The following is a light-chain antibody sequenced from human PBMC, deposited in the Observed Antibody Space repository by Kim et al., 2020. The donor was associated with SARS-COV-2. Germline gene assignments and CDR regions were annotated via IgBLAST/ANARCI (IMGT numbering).Light chain of an antibody. CDR1: QSVTSN. Sequence: SPGETATLSCRASQSVTSNLAWYQQKPGQAPRLLIYGASTRATGIPARFSGSGSGTEFTLTISSLQSEDFAVYYCQQYSQWPPLTFGEGTKVDIK. V-gene: IGKV3-15*01. CDR2: GAS. J-gene: IGKJ4*01. CDR3: QQYSQWPPLT.